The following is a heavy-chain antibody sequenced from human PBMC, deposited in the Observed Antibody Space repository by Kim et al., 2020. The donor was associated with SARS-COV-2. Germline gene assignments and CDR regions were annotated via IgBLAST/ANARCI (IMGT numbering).Heavy chain of an antibody. CDR2: INHSGST. CDR1: GGSFSGYY. V-gene: IGHV4-34*01. Sequence: SETLSLTCAVYGGSFSGYYWSWIRQPPGKGLEWIGEINHSGSTNYNPSLKSRVTISVDTSKNQFSLKLSSVTAADTAVYYCARGRSYSRACDYWGQGTLVTVSS. D-gene: IGHD6-13*01. CDR3: ARGRSYSRACDY. J-gene: IGHJ4*02.